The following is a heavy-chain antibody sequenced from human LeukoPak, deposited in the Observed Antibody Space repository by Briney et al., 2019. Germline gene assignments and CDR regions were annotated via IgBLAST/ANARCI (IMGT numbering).Heavy chain of an antibody. J-gene: IGHJ4*02. CDR2: MSSSSSYT. D-gene: IGHD6-13*01. Sequence: GGPLRLSRAASGFTFNTYSMKWVRQAPGKGLEWVSYMSSSSSYTNYADSVKGRFTISRDNAKNSLYLQMNSLRAEDTAVYYCARPIAAADTTFDYWGQGTLVTVSS. V-gene: IGHV3-21*05. CDR3: ARPIAAADTTFDY. CDR1: GFTFNTYS.